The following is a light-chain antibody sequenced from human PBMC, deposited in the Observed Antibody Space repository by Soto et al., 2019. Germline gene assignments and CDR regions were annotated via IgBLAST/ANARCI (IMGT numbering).Light chain of an antibody. V-gene: IGLV2-14*01. Sequence: QSALTQPASVSGSPGQSITISCTGTSSDVGGYNYVSWYQQHPGKAPKLMIYDVSNRPSGVSNRFSGSKSGNTASLTISGLQAEDEADYYCSSYTSGSTLMVFGGGTKVTV. J-gene: IGLJ2*01. CDR2: DVS. CDR3: SSYTSGSTLMV. CDR1: SSDVGGYNY.